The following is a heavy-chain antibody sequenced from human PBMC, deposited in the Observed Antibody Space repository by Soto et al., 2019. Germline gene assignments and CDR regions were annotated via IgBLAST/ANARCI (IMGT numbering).Heavy chain of an antibody. D-gene: IGHD6-19*01. Sequence: SETLSLTCTVSGDAIYIGGYYWTWIRQHPGKGLEWIGYIYHTGKTYYNPSLESRVTMSVDTSKNQFSLKLASVTAADTAVYFCAGMPYTSGLRFDPWGPGTLVTVSS. CDR1: GDAIYIGGYY. V-gene: IGHV4-31*03. CDR2: IYHTGKT. CDR3: AGMPYTSGLRFDP. J-gene: IGHJ5*02.